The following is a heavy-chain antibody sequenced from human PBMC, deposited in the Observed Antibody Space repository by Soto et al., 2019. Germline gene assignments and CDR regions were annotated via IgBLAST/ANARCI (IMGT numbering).Heavy chain of an antibody. Sequence: EVQLVESGGDLVQPGGSLRLSCAASGFIFSDYHMDWVRQAPGKGLEWVGRSRPKANSYTTEYAASVKGRFTISREDSEDSGSLEKDSLRTQDTGVYYCTRSSNSGSYYYTDVWGKGTAVTVSS. D-gene: IGHD6-19*01. CDR2: SRPKANSYTT. CDR1: GFIFSDYH. CDR3: TRSSNSGSYYYTDV. J-gene: IGHJ6*03. V-gene: IGHV3-72*01.